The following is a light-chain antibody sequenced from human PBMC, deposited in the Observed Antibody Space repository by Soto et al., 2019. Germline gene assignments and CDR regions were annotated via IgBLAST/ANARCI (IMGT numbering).Light chain of an antibody. V-gene: IGKV3-20*01. CDR2: GVS. CDR3: QQYDSSWT. CDR1: QSVNTKY. J-gene: IGKJ1*01. Sequence: EIVLTQSPGTLSLSPGERATLSCRASQSVNTKYLAWYQQKPGQAPRLLISGVSSRATGIPDRFSGSGSGTDFILTISRVEPEDFAVYYCQQYDSSWTFGQGTKVEIK.